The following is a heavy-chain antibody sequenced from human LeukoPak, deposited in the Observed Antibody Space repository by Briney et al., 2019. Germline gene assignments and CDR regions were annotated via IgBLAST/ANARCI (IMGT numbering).Heavy chain of an antibody. V-gene: IGHV1-3*01. Sequence: ASVKVSCKASGYTFTSYAMHWVRQAPGQRLEWMGWINAGNGNTKHSPKFQGRVTITRDTSASTAYMELSSLRSEDTAVYYCARMDSGDYWGQGTLVTVSS. CDR3: ARMDSGDY. CDR2: INAGNGNT. J-gene: IGHJ4*02. D-gene: IGHD1-26*01. CDR1: GYTFTSYA.